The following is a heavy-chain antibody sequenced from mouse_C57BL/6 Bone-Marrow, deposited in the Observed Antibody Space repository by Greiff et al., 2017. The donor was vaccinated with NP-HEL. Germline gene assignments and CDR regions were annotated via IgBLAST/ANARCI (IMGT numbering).Heavy chain of an antibody. V-gene: IGHV1-82*01. CDR2: IYPGDGDT. J-gene: IGHJ3*01. Sequence: QVQLQQSGPELVKPGASVKISCKASGYAFSSSWMNWVQQRPGKGLEWIGRIYPGDGDTNYNGKFKGKATLTADKSSSTAYMQLSSLTSEDTAVYFWALYGKGAGFAYWGQGTLVTVSA. CDR1: GYAFSSSW. D-gene: IGHD2-1*01. CDR3: ALYGKGAGFAY.